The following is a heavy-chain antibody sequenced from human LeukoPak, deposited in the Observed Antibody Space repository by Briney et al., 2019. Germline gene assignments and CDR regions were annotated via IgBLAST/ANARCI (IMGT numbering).Heavy chain of an antibody. D-gene: IGHD3-10*01. CDR1: GVSISSSSYY. J-gene: IGHJ4*02. CDR2: IYNSGTT. V-gene: IGHV4-39*01. CDR3: ARHWSYYGSGSQFDY. Sequence: SETLSLTCTVSGVSISSSSYYWDWIRQTPGKGLEWIGSIYNSGTTYYNPSLKSRVTISVDTSKNQFSLKLSSVTAADTAVYYCARHWSYYGSGSQFDYWGQGTLVTVSS.